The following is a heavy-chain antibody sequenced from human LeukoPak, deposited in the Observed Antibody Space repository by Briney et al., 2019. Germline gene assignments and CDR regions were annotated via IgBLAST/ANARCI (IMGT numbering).Heavy chain of an antibody. Sequence: GGSLRLSCAASGFTFSSYAMHWVRQAPGKGLEWVAVISYDGSYQNYAESVKGRFTISRDNSENTLFLQMSSLGPEDTAMYSCAKDVGGGYTAYYLDNWGQGTLVAVSS. J-gene: IGHJ4*02. V-gene: IGHV3-30*04. CDR3: AKDVGGGYTAYYLDN. CDR1: GFTFSSYA. CDR2: ISYDGSYQ. D-gene: IGHD5-12*01.